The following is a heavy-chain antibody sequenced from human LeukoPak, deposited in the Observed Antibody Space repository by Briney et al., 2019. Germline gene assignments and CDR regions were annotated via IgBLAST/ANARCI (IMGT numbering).Heavy chain of an antibody. CDR1: GYSISSGYY. CDR2: IYHSGST. D-gene: IGHD6-13*01. V-gene: IGHV4-38-2*02. CDR3: ARATYSSSWYGGAFDI. J-gene: IGHJ3*02. Sequence: PSETLSLTCTVSGYSISSGYYWGWIRQPPGKGLEWIGSIYHSGSTYYNPSLKSRVTISVDTSKNQFSLKLSSVTAADTAVYYCARATYSSSWYGGAFDIWGQGTMVTVSS.